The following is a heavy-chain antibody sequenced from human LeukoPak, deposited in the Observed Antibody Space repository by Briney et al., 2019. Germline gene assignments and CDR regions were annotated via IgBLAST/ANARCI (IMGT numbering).Heavy chain of an antibody. Sequence: GGSLRLSCAASGFTLSSYAMSWVRQAPGKGLEWVSAISGSGGSTYYAASVKGRFTISRDNSKNTLYLQMNSLRAEDTAVYYCASGDCSGGSCYSGYYYMDVCGKGTTVTISS. CDR1: GFTLSSYA. CDR3: ASGDCSGGSCYSGYYYMDV. V-gene: IGHV3-23*01. J-gene: IGHJ6*03. CDR2: ISGSGGST. D-gene: IGHD2-15*01.